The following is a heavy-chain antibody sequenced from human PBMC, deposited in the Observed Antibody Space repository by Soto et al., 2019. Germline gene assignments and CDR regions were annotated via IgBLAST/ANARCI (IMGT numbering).Heavy chain of an antibody. V-gene: IGHV3-23*01. CDR1: GFTFSSYA. Sequence: EVQLLESGGGLVQPGGSLRLSCAASGFTFSSYAMSWVRQAPGKGLAWVSAISGSGGSTYYADSVKGRFTISRDNSKNALYLQMNSLRAEDTAVYYCANGQWLVQEDYYYGMDVWGQGTTVTVSS. CDR3: ANGQWLVQEDYYYGMDV. D-gene: IGHD6-19*01. J-gene: IGHJ6*02. CDR2: ISGSGGST.